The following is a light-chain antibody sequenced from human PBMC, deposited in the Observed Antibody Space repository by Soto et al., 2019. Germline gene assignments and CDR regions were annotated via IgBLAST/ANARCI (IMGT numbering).Light chain of an antibody. Sequence: IELTQSPSSLSASVGDGVTITCRASQGIYSFLAWYQQKPGKAPKLLIYSASTLQSGVPSRFSGSGSGTDFTLTISSLHPEDFATYYCQQLSTYPITFGQGTRLEIK. J-gene: IGKJ5*01. CDR1: QGIYSF. V-gene: IGKV1-9*01. CDR2: SAS. CDR3: QQLSTYPIT.